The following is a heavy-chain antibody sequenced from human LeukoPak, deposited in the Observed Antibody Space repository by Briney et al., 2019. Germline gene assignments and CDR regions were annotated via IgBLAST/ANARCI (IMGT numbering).Heavy chain of an antibody. CDR2: INHSGST. CDR3: ARAYWGSRKPPDAFDI. CDR1: GGSFSGYC. Sequence: PSETLSLTCAVYGGSFSGYCWSWIRQPPGKGLEWIGEINHSGSTNYNPSLKSRVTISVDTSKNQFSLKLSSVTAADTAVYYCARAYWGSRKPPDAFDIWGQGTMVTVSS. J-gene: IGHJ3*02. V-gene: IGHV4-34*01. D-gene: IGHD7-27*01.